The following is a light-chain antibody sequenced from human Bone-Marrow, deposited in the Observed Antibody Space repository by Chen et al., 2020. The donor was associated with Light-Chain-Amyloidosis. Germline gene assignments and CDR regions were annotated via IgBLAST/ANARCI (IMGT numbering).Light chain of an antibody. CDR3: QVWDWSSDRPV. Sequence: SYVLTQPSSVSVAPGQTATIACGGNNIGSTSVHWYQQTPGQAPLLVVYDDSDRPSGIPERLAGSNSGNTATLTIRRVEAGEEADYYGQVWDWSSDRPVLGGGTKLTVL. V-gene: IGLV3-21*02. CDR1: NIGSTS. CDR2: DDS. J-gene: IGLJ3*02.